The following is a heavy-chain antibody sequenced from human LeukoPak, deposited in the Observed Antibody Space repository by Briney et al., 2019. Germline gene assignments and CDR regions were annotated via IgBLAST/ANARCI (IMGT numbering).Heavy chain of an antibody. Sequence: GGSLRLSCEASGFIFSNYDMRWVRQAPGRGLEWVSYISASRRYINYADSVKGRFTISRDNAKNALYLQMNSLRAEDTGIYFCANTVAGWDHDSWGQGTLVTVSS. D-gene: IGHD6-19*01. J-gene: IGHJ5*02. CDR2: ISASRRYI. CDR1: GFIFSNYD. CDR3: ANTVAGWDHDS. V-gene: IGHV3-21*06.